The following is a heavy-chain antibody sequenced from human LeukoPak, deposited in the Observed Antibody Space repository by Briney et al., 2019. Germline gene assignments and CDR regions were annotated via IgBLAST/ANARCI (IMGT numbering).Heavy chain of an antibody. J-gene: IGHJ4*02. Sequence: SQTLSLTCTVSGGSISSGGYYWSWIRQHPGKGLEWIGYIYYSGSTNYNPSLKSRVTISVDTSKNQFSLKLSSVTAADTAVYYCARNIVGANQLDYWGQGTLVTVSS. CDR1: GGSISSGGYY. V-gene: IGHV4-31*03. D-gene: IGHD1-26*01. CDR3: ARNIVGANQLDY. CDR2: IYYSGST.